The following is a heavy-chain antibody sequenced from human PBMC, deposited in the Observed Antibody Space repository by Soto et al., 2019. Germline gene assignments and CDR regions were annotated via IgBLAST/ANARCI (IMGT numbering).Heavy chain of an antibody. CDR1: GYTFTSYA. CDR3: AREQSGEIMTMTDAFDI. D-gene: IGHD3-16*01. J-gene: IGHJ3*02. Sequence: QVQLVQPGAEVKKPGASVKVSCKASGYTFTSYAIHWVRQAPGQRLEWMGWINAGNGHTQYSQRFQGRVTLTRDTSANIAYMEVSSLRSEDTALYYCAREQSGEIMTMTDAFDIWGQGTMVTVSS. V-gene: IGHV1-3*01. CDR2: INAGNGHT.